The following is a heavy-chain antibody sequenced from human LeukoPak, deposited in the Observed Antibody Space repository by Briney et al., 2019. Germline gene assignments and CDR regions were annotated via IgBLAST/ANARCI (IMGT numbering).Heavy chain of an antibody. J-gene: IGHJ4*02. D-gene: IGHD6-13*01. CDR3: AEGTAAGN. CDR2: ISGSGRDT. V-gene: IGHV3-23*01. Sequence: GGSLRLSCAASGFTFSSYSMLWVRQAPGKGLEWVSLISGSGRDTYYADSVKGRFTISRDNSKNTLYLQMNSLRAEDTAIYYCAEGTAAGNWGQGTLVTVSS. CDR1: GFTFSSYS.